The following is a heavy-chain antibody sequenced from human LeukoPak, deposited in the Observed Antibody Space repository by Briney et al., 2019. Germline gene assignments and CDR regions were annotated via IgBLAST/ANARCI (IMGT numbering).Heavy chain of an antibody. V-gene: IGHV1-2*02. Sequence: AASVKVSCKASGQTFSDYYIQWLRQTPGQGFEWMGWITHKSGATKFAQKFQGRVTLTRDTSISTAYMELRSLTSDDTATYYCVSWAGGFSDMASFDYSGQGTLVTVSS. CDR3: VSWAGGFSDMASFDY. CDR2: ITHKSGAT. D-gene: IGHD5-18*01. CDR1: GQTFSDYY. J-gene: IGHJ4*02.